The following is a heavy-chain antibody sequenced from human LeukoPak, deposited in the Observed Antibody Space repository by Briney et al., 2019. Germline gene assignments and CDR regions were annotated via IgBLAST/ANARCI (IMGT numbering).Heavy chain of an antibody. CDR2: IKSKTDGGTT. Sequence: GGSLRLSCAGSGFSFSSYGMHWVRQAPGKGLEWVGRIKSKTDGGTTDYAAPVKGRFTISRDDSKNTLYLQMNSLKTEDTAVYYCTTAAYCGGDCPDYFDYWGQGTLVTVSS. CDR3: TTAAYCGGDCPDYFDY. CDR1: GFSFSSYG. D-gene: IGHD2-21*02. V-gene: IGHV3-15*01. J-gene: IGHJ4*02.